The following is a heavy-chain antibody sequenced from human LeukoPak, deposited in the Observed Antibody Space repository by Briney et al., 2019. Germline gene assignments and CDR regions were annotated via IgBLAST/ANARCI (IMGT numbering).Heavy chain of an antibody. CDR3: ANLDGSGYYYPPTT. Sequence: PGGSLRLSCAASGFTFSSYAMSWVRQAPGKGLEWVSAISGSGGSTYYADSVKGRFTISRDNSKNTLYLQMNSLRAEDTAVYYCANLDGSGYYYPPTTWGQGTLVTVSS. J-gene: IGHJ5*02. CDR1: GFTFSSYA. V-gene: IGHV3-23*01. D-gene: IGHD3-22*01. CDR2: ISGSGGST.